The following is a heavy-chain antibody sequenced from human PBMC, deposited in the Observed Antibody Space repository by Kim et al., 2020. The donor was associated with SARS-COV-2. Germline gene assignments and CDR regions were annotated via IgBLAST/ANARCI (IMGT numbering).Heavy chain of an antibody. CDR2: ISSNGGST. J-gene: IGHJ6*02. CDR3: VKDLGRGSSWYPPFYYYYGMDV. D-gene: IGHD6-13*01. V-gene: IGHV3-64D*06. CDR1: GFTFSSYA. Sequence: GGSLRLSCSASGFTFSSYAMHWVRQAPGKGLEYVSAISSNGGSTYYADSVKGRFTISRDNSKNTLYLQMSSLRAEDTAVYYCVKDLGRGSSWYPPFYYYYGMDVWGQGTTVTVSS.